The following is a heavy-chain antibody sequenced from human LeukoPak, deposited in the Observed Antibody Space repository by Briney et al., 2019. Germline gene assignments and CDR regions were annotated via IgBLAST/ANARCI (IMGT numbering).Heavy chain of an antibody. CDR3: ARDAFNWNYVDC. Sequence: GGSLRLSCAASGFTFSSYTLHWVRQAPGKGLEWVAVISFAGSNKYYADSVKGRFTISRDNSKNTLYLQMNSLRAEDTAVYYCARDAFNWNYVDCWGQGTLVTVSS. D-gene: IGHD1-20*01. CDR1: GFTFSSYT. CDR2: ISFAGSNK. J-gene: IGHJ4*02. V-gene: IGHV3-30-3*01.